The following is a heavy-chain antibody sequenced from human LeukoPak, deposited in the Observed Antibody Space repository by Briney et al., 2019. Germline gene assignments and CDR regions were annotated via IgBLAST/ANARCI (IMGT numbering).Heavy chain of an antibody. J-gene: IGHJ4*02. Sequence: PSQTLSLTCTVSGGSISSGSYYWSWIRQPAGKGLEWIGRIYTSGSTNYNPSLKSRVTISVDTSKHQFSLKLSSVTAADTAVYYCAREAVAATFEFDYWGQGSLVTVSS. CDR1: GGSISSGSYY. CDR2: IYTSGST. D-gene: IGHD6-19*01. V-gene: IGHV4-61*02. CDR3: AREAVAATFEFDY.